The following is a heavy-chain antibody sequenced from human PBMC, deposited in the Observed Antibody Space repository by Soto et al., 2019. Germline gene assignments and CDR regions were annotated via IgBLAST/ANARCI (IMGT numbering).Heavy chain of an antibody. CDR1: GGSFSGYY. D-gene: IGHD6-25*01. CDR2: INHSGST. J-gene: IGHJ4*02. CDR3: AGRGSGSATLDY. V-gene: IGHV4-34*01. Sequence: SETLSLTCAVYGGSFSGYYWSWIRQPPGKGLEWIGEINHSGSTNYNPSLKSRVTISVDTSKNQFSLKLSSVTAAATAVYYGAGRGSGSATLDYWAREPWSPSPQ.